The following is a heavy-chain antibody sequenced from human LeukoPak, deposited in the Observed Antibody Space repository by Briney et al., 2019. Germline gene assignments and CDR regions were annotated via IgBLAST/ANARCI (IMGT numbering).Heavy chain of an antibody. CDR2: ISSSSSYI. D-gene: IGHD5-12*01. CDR1: GFTFSSYS. V-gene: IGHV3-21*01. J-gene: IGHJ4*02. Sequence: GGSLRLSCAASGFTFSSYSMNWVRQAPGKGLEWVSSISSSSSYIYYADSVKGRFTISRDNAKNSLYLQMNSLRAEDTAAYYCARARGYSGYDANDYWGQGTLVTVSS. CDR3: ARARGYSGYDANDY.